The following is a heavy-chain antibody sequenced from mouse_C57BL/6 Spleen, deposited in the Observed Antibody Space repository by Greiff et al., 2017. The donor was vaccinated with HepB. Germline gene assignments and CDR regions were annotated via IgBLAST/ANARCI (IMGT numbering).Heavy chain of an antibody. CDR2: INPNNGGT. CDR1: GYTFTDYY. J-gene: IGHJ2*01. D-gene: IGHD2-2*01. CDR3: ARLYGYDGEYYFDY. Sequence: VQLQQSGPELVKPGASVKISCKASGYTFTDYYMNWVKQSHGKSLEWIGDINPNNGGTSYNQKFKGKATLTVDKSSSTAYMELRSLTSEDSAVYYCARLYGYDGEYYFDYWGQGTTLTVSS. V-gene: IGHV1-26*01.